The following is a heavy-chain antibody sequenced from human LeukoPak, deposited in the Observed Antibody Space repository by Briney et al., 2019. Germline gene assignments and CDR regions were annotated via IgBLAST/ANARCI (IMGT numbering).Heavy chain of an antibody. V-gene: IGHV3-21*01. CDR2: ISSSSSCK. D-gene: IGHD3-22*01. CDR3: AKDYDDSSGYYYFGDY. CDR1: GFTFSIYW. Sequence: SGGSLRLSCAASGFTFSIYWMHWVRQAPGKGLEWVSSISSSSSCKYYADSVKGRFTISRGNAKNSLYLQMNSLRVEDTAVYYCAKDYDDSSGYYYFGDYWGQGTLVTVSS. J-gene: IGHJ4*02.